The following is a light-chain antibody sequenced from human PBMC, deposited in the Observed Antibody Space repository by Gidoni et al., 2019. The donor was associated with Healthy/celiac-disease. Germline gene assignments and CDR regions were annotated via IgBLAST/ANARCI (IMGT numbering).Light chain of an antibody. CDR2: GAS. J-gene: IGKJ2*01. Sequence: EIVLTQSPGTLSLSPGERATLSCRASQSVSSSYLAWYQQKPGQAPRLLIYGASSRATGIPDRFSGSGSGTDFTLTISRLEPEDFAVYYCQQYGSSLLYXXXQGTKLEIK. CDR3: QQYGSSLLYX. CDR1: QSVSSSY. V-gene: IGKV3-20*01.